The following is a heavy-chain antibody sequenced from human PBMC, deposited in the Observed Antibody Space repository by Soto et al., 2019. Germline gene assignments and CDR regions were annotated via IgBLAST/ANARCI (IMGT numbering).Heavy chain of an antibody. CDR2: INPSGGST. Sequence: QVQLVQSGAEVKKPGASVKVSCKASGYTFTSYYIHCVRQAPGQGLEWMGVINPSGGSTSYAQKFQGRVTVTRDTSTRTVYMEMSSLRSEDTAVYYCARVRGGELYDGMDVWGQGTTVTVSS. CDR1: GYTFTSYY. CDR3: ARVRGGELYDGMDV. V-gene: IGHV1-46*01. J-gene: IGHJ6*02. D-gene: IGHD3-10*01.